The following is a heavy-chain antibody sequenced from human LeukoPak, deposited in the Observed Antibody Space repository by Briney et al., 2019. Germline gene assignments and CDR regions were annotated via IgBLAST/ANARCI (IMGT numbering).Heavy chain of an antibody. Sequence: PGGSLRLSCAASGFTVSSNYMSWVRQAPGKGLEWVSVIYSGGSTYYSDSVKGRFTISRDNSKNTLYLQMNSLRAEDTAVYYCARDLGLYGMDVWGQGTTVTVSS. CDR1: GFTVSSNY. J-gene: IGHJ6*02. D-gene: IGHD7-27*01. CDR2: IYSGGST. V-gene: IGHV3-53*01. CDR3: ARDLGLYGMDV.